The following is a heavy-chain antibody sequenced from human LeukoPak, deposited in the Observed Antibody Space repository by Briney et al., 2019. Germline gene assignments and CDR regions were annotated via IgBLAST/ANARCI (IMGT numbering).Heavy chain of an antibody. Sequence: SETLSLTCTVSGGSISSYYWSWIRQPPGKGLEWIGYIYYIGSTNYNPSLKSRVTISVDTSKNQFSLKLSSVTAADTAVYYCARVLGYYDSSGYYYLFDYWGQGTLVTVSS. J-gene: IGHJ4*02. CDR1: GGSISSYY. D-gene: IGHD3-22*01. CDR3: ARVLGYYDSSGYYYLFDY. V-gene: IGHV4-59*12. CDR2: IYYIGST.